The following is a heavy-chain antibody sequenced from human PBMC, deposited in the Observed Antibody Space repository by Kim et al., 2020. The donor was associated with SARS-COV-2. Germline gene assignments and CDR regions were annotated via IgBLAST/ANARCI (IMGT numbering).Heavy chain of an antibody. J-gene: IGHJ6*02. CDR3: ARGLGGGYYYGMDV. Sequence: GGSLRLSCAASGFTFSSYAMHGVRQAPGKGLEWVAVISYDGSNKYYADSVKGRFTISRDNSKNTLYLQMNSLRAEDTAVYYCARGLGGGYYYGMDVWGQGTTVTVSS. CDR2: ISYDGSNK. D-gene: IGHD1-26*01. CDR1: GFTFSSYA. V-gene: IGHV3-30*04.